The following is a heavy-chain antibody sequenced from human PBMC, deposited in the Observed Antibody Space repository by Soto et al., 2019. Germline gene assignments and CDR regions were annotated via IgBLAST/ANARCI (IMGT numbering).Heavy chain of an antibody. V-gene: IGHV1-46*01. D-gene: IGHD3-3*01. CDR3: ARDLTGITIFGVVRGFDP. CDR1: GYTFTSYY. CDR2: INPSGGST. J-gene: IGHJ5*02. Sequence: ASVKVSCKASGYTFTSYYMHWVRQAPGQGLEWMGIINPSGGSTSYAQKFQGRVTMTRDTSTSTVYMELSSLRSEDTAVYYCARDLTGITIFGVVRGFDPRGQGTLVTVSS.